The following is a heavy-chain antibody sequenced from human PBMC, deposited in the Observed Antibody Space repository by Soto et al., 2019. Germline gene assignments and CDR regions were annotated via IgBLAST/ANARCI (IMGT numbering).Heavy chain of an antibody. Sequence: PXVSLRLSCAASGFTFSSYAMSWVRQAPGKGLEWVSAISGDGSSTYFADSGKGRFTISRDNSKNTLYLQMNSLRAEDTAVYYCAKDWEFDWPNYYFDYWGQGTRVTVSS. D-gene: IGHD3-9*01. CDR1: GFTFSSYA. CDR2: ISGDGSST. V-gene: IGHV3-23*01. J-gene: IGHJ4*02. CDR3: AKDWEFDWPNYYFDY.